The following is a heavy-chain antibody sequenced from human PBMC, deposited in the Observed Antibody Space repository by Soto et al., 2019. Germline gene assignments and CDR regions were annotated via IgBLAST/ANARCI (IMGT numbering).Heavy chain of an antibody. V-gene: IGHV3-11*06. Sequence: GGSLRLSCAASGFTFSYYYMSWIRQAPGKGLEWVAYITSSSTNFTNYADSVRGRFTISRDNARDSVYLQMNSLRPEDTAVYYCVRDRGYSGYTFWGQGTQVTVS. CDR2: ITSSSTNFT. CDR3: VRDRGYSGYTF. J-gene: IGHJ4*02. CDR1: GFTFSYYY. D-gene: IGHD5-12*01.